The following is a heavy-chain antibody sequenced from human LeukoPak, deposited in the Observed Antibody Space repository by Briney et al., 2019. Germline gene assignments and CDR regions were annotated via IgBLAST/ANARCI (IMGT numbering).Heavy chain of an antibody. J-gene: IGHJ6*02. CDR1: GGSISSGGYY. CDR2: IYYSGST. Sequence: PSETLSLTCTVSGGSISSGGYYWSWIRQHPGKGLEWIGYIYYSGSTYYNPSLKSRVTISVDTSKNQFSLRLSSVTAADTAVYYCARDHRSYGMDVWGQGTTVTVSS. D-gene: IGHD3-16*02. V-gene: IGHV4-31*03. CDR3: ARDHRSYGMDV.